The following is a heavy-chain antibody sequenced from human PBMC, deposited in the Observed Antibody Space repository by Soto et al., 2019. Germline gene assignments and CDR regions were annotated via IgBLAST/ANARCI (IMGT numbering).Heavy chain of an antibody. Sequence: GGSLRLSCAASGFTFSTYAMSWVRQAPGKGLHWVSGINSDGGYTYYGDSVKGRFTVSRDNSKNTLYLQMNSLRAEDTAVYNCAKEPVGPDWYFDLWGRGTLVTVSS. CDR1: GFTFSTYA. CDR3: AKEPVGPDWYFDL. J-gene: IGHJ2*01. CDR2: INSDGGYT. V-gene: IGHV3-23*01.